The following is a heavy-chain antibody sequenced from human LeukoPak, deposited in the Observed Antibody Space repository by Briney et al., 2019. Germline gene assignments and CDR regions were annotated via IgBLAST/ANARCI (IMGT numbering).Heavy chain of an antibody. CDR3: ARHGHYYDSSGYSLGY. CDR2: IYPGDSDT. J-gene: IGHJ4*02. V-gene: IGHV5-51*01. CDR1: GYSFTSYW. Sequence: GESLKISCKGSGYSFTSYWIGWVRQMPGKGLEWMGIIYPGDSDTRYSPSLQGQVTISADKSISTAYLQWNSLKASDTAMYYCARHGHYYDSSGYSLGYWGQGTLVTVSS. D-gene: IGHD3-22*01.